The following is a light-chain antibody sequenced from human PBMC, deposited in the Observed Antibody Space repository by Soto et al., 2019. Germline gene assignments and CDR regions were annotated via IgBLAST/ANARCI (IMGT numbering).Light chain of an antibody. Sequence: QSVLAQPASVSGSPGQSITISCTGTRSDIGRYNYVSWYQQRPGKAPKLLIYEVTYRPSGVSARFSGSKSGSTASLTISGLQAEDEADYYSSSYSTTTSPHVLFGGGTKVTVL. V-gene: IGLV2-14*01. CDR3: SSYSTTTSPHVL. CDR2: EVT. J-gene: IGLJ2*01. CDR1: RSDIGRYNY.